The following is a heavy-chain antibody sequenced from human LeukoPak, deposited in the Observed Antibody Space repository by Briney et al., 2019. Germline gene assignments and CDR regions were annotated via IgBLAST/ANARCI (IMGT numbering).Heavy chain of an antibody. CDR3: ARRDSSGVVPRWDY. J-gene: IGHJ4*02. V-gene: IGHV4-34*01. D-gene: IGHD6-25*01. CDR2: INHSGST. Sequence: SETLSLTCALYGGSYSDFYWTWTRQPPGKGLEWIAKINHSGSTNYNPSLKSRVTISVDTSKNQFSPRLSSVTAADTAVYYCARRDSSGVVPRWDYWGQGTLVTVSS. CDR1: GGSYSDFY.